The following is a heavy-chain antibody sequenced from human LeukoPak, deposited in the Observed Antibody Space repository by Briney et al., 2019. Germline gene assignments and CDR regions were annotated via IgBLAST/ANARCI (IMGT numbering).Heavy chain of an antibody. CDR1: GFTFSNAW. V-gene: IGHV3-15*01. Sequence: GGSLRLSCAASGFTFSNAWMNWVRQAPGKGLEWVGRIKSKTDGGTTDYAAPVKGRFTISRDDSKNTLYLQMNSLKTEDTAVYYCTTSSDISRYFDWFEYWGQGTLVTVSS. D-gene: IGHD3-9*01. CDR3: TTSSDISRYFDWFEY. J-gene: IGHJ4*02. CDR2: IKSKTDGGTT.